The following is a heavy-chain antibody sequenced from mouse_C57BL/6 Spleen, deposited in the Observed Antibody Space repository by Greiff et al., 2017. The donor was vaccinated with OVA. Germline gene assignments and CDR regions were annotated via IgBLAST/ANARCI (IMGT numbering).Heavy chain of an antibody. D-gene: IGHD1-1*01. CDR3: ARGEVITTVVGAMDY. Sequence: VQLQQSGAELARPGASVKLSCKASGYTFTSYGISWVKQRTGQGLEWIGEIYPRSGNTYYNEKFKGKATLTADKSSSTAYMELRSLTSEDSAVYFCARGEVITTVVGAMDYWGQGTSVTVSS. CDR1: GYTFTSYG. V-gene: IGHV1-81*01. CDR2: IYPRSGNT. J-gene: IGHJ4*01.